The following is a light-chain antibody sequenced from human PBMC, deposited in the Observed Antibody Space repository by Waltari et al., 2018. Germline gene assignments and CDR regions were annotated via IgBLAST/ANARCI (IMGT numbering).Light chain of an antibody. CDR3: QQRSNWPLT. J-gene: IGKJ4*01. CDR2: DAS. CDR1: QGVGSY. V-gene: IGKV3-11*01. Sequence: EIVLTQSPATLSLSPGERATLSCRASQGVGSYLGWYQQKPGQAPRILIYDASNRATGIPARFSGGGSGTDFTLTISSLEPEDFAVYYCQQRSNWPLTFGGGTKVEIK.